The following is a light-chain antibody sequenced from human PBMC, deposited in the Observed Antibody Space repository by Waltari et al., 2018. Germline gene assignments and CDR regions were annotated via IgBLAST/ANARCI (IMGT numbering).Light chain of an antibody. CDR1: QSITKRY. CDR2: GAS. CDR3: QQYGSSIMYT. V-gene: IGKV3-20*01. J-gene: IGKJ2*01. Sequence: VLTQSPGTLSLSPGDRATLSCRASQSITKRYFAWYQQKPGQAPRLLIYGASSRAAGIPDRFSGSGSGTEFTLTISRLEAEDSAVYYCQQYGSSIMYTSGQGTKLEIK.